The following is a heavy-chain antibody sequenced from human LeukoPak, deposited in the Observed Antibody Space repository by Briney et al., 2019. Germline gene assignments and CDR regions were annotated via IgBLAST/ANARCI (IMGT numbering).Heavy chain of an antibody. J-gene: IGHJ3*02. V-gene: IGHV1-69*05. D-gene: IGHD3-22*01. CDR2: IIPIFGTA. CDR1: GGTFSSYA. Sequence: ASVKVSCKASGGTFSSYAISWVRRAPGQGLEWMGGIIPIFGTANYAQKFQGRVTITTDESTSTAYMELSSLRSEDTAVYYCASRTSYYYDSSGSIAAAFDIWGQGTMVTVSS. CDR3: ASRTSYYYDSSGSIAAAFDI.